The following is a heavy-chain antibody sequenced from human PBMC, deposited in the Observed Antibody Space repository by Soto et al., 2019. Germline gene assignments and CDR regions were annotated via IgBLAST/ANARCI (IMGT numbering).Heavy chain of an antibody. D-gene: IGHD6-6*01. V-gene: IGHV3-30-3*01. CDR2: ISYDGSNK. J-gene: IGHJ4*02. CDR1: GFTFSSYA. Sequence: VQLVESGGGVVQPVRSLRLSCAASGFTFSSYAMHWVRQAPGKGLEWVAVISYDGSNKYYADSVKGRFTISRDNSKSSLYVQMNSLRAEDTAVYYCARDRSYSSSSAGNSDYWGQGTLVTVSS. CDR3: ARDRSYSSSSAGNSDY.